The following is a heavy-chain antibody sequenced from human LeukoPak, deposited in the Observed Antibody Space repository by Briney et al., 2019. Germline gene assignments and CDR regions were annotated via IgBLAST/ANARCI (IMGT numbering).Heavy chain of an antibody. V-gene: IGHV1-24*01. D-gene: IGHD3-10*01. CDR2: FDPEDGET. CDR3: ATAAYYYGSGSYCFDY. J-gene: IGHJ4*02. CDR1: GYTLTELS. Sequence: ASVKVSCKVSGYTLTELSMHWVRQAPGKGLEWMGGFDPEDGETIYAQKFQGRVTMTEDTSTDTAYMGLSSLRSEDTAVYYCATAAYYYGSGSYCFDYWGQGTLVTVSS.